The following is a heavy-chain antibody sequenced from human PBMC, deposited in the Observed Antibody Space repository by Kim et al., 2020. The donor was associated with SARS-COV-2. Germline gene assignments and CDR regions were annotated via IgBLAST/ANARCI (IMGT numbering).Heavy chain of an antibody. Sequence: SETLSLTCAVYGGSFSGYYWSWIRQPPGKGLEWIGEINHSGSTNYNPSLKSRVTISVDTSKNQFSLKLSSVTAADTAVYYCARGRGECTNGVCYTGVGMDVWGQGTTVTVSS. CDR1: GGSFSGYY. CDR3: ARGRGECTNGVCYTGVGMDV. D-gene: IGHD2-8*01. CDR2: INHSGST. J-gene: IGHJ6*02. V-gene: IGHV4-34*01.